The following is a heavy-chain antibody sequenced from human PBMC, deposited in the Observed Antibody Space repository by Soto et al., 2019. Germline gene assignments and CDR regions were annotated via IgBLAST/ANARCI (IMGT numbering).Heavy chain of an antibody. Sequence: ASVKVSCKASGYTFTSYAMHWVRQAPGQRLEWTGWINASNGNTKYSQKFQGRVTITRDTSASTAYMELSSLRSEDTAVYYCAREKSGYYDYWGQGTLVTVSS. CDR1: GYTFTSYA. J-gene: IGHJ4*02. CDR2: INASNGNT. D-gene: IGHD3-3*01. V-gene: IGHV1-3*01. CDR3: AREKSGYYDY.